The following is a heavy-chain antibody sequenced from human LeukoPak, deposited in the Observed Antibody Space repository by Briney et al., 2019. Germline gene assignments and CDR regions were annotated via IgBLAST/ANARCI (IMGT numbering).Heavy chain of an antibody. D-gene: IGHD3-3*01. Sequence: PSETLSLTCTVSGGSISSYYWSWIRQPPGKGLEWIGSIYHSGSTYYNPSLKSRVTISVDTSKSQFSLKLSSVTAADTAVYYCARGITIFGVVTHPFDYWGQGTLVTVSS. J-gene: IGHJ4*02. CDR2: IYHSGST. CDR3: ARGITIFGVVTHPFDY. CDR1: GGSISSYY. V-gene: IGHV4-38-2*02.